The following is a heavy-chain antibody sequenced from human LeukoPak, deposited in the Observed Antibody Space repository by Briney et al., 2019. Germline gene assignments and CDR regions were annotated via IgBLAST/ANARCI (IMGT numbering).Heavy chain of an antibody. D-gene: IGHD3-10*01. J-gene: IGHJ4*02. V-gene: IGHV5-51*01. Sequence: GESLKISCKGSGHSFTNYWIAWVRQMPGKGLEWMGIIYPGDSDTRYSPSFQGQVTISADKSIGTAYLQWSSLKASDTAMYYCARYSGLSGQVDYWGQGTLVTVSS. CDR1: GHSFTNYW. CDR2: IYPGDSDT. CDR3: ARYSGLSGQVDY.